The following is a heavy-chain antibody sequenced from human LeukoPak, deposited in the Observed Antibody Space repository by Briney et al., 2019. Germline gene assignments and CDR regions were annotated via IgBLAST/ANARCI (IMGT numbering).Heavy chain of an antibody. Sequence: ASVKVSCKASGYTFTSYGISWVRQAPGQGLEWMGWISAYNGNTNYAQKLQGRVTMTTDTSTSTACMELRSLRSDDTAVYYCASLGSWGVMKDWGQGTLVTVSS. CDR2: ISAYNGNT. V-gene: IGHV1-18*01. J-gene: IGHJ4*02. CDR1: GYTFTSYG. D-gene: IGHD3-16*01. CDR3: ASLGSWGVMKD.